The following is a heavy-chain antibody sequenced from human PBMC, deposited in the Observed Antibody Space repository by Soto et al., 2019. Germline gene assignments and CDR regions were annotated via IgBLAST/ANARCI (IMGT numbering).Heavy chain of an antibody. CDR1: GDSVNSYF. D-gene: IGHD2-2*01. CDR2: VFYTGST. Sequence: SVTLSLTCTVSGDSVNSYFWNWIRQPPGKGLEWIGNVFYTGSTNYNPSLERRATISIDTSKNQFSLRLTSVSAADTAVYYFARVYSNSTSCIEIDTLGQEAVLTISS. V-gene: IGHV4-59*02. J-gene: IGHJ5*02. CDR3: ARVYSNSTSCIEIDT.